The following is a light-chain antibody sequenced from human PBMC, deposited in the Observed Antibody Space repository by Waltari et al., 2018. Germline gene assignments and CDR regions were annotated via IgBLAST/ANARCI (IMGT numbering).Light chain of an antibody. CDR2: SNN. V-gene: IGLV1-44*01. CDR3: AAWDGSLNGYV. J-gene: IGLJ1*01. CDR1: SSNIGSNT. Sequence: QSVLTQPPSASGTPGHRVPIPCSGSSSNIGSNTSNWYQQLPGTAPKLLISSNNQRPSGVPDRFSGSKSGTSGSLAISGLQSEDEADYYCAAWDGSLNGYVFGTGTKVTVL.